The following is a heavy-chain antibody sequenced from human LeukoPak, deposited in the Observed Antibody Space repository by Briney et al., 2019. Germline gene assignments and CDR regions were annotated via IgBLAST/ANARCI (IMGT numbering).Heavy chain of an antibody. Sequence: ASVKVSCKASGYTFTSYYMHWVRQTPGQGLEWMGIINPSGGSTSYAQKFQGRGTMTRDTTTRTVYMELSSLRSEDTAVYYCASSTSIVGGCVYWGQGTLVTVSS. CDR2: INPSGGST. CDR3: ASSTSIVGGCVY. V-gene: IGHV1-46*01. D-gene: IGHD1-26*01. J-gene: IGHJ4*02. CDR1: GYTFTSYY.